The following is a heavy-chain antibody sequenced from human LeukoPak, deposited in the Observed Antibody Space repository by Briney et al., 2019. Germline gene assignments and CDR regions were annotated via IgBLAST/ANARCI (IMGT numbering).Heavy chain of an antibody. D-gene: IGHD2-15*01. Sequence: GESLKISCKGSGYSFASYWIIWVRQMPGKGLEWMVRIDPSDSYTNYSPSFHGHVTISSDESFNTAFLQQINLMTADTAMHYCSRLVTLVAAWFDAWGQGSLVTV. V-gene: IGHV5-10-1*01. CDR3: SRLVTLVAAWFDA. CDR2: IDPSDSYT. CDR1: GYSFASYW. J-gene: IGHJ5*02.